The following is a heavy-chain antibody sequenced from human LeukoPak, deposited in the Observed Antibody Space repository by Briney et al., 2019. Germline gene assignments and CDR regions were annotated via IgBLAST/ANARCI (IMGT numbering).Heavy chain of an antibody. V-gene: IGHV4-30-4*08. CDR3: ARVGRSGFGVFTNFDY. Sequence: SETLSLTCTVSGGSISSGDYYWSWIRQPPGKGLEWIGYIYYSGSTYHNPSLKSRLTISVDTSKNQFSLKLSSVTAADTAMYYCARVGRSGFGVFTNFDYWGQGTLVTVSS. D-gene: IGHD3-10*01. J-gene: IGHJ4*02. CDR1: GGSISSGDYY. CDR2: IYYSGST.